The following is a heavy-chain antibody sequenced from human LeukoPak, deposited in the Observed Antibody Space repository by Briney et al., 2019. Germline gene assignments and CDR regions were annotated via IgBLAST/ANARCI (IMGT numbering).Heavy chain of an antibody. V-gene: IGHV3-7*04. D-gene: IGHD3-16*01. CDR1: GITFSSYW. CDR2: INQDGSEK. CDR3: ARVMSTGEY. J-gene: IGHJ4*02. Sequence: AGSLRLSCAASGITFSSYWMSWGSQPPGKWLEWVANINQDGSEKYYVASVKGRFPISRDNAKNSLYLQINILRAEDTAVYYCARVMSTGEYWVQGTLVTVSS.